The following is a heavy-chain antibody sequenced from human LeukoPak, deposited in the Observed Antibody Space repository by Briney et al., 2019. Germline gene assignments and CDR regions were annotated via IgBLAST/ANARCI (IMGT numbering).Heavy chain of an antibody. Sequence: GGSLRLSCAASGFTFSSYAMHWVRQAPGKGLEWVAVISYDGSNKYYADSVKGRFPISRDNSKNTLYLQMNSLRAEDTAVYYCANDYSNPRGGYYYYYGMDVWGQGTTVTVSS. V-gene: IGHV3-30-3*02. J-gene: IGHJ6*02. CDR1: GFTFSSYA. CDR3: ANDYSNPRGGYYYYYGMDV. D-gene: IGHD4-11*01. CDR2: ISYDGSNK.